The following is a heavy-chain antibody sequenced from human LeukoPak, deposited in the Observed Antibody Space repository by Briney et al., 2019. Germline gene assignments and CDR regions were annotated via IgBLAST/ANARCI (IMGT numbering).Heavy chain of an antibody. CDR2: IHYTGST. V-gene: IGHV4-59*01. D-gene: IGHD3-10*01. J-gene: IGHJ4*02. CDR3: ARGGTMYYGSGNFDY. CDR1: GGSITSSY. Sequence: PSETLSLTCTVSGGSITSSYWSWIRQSPGKGLEWIGYIHYTGSTNYNPSLKSRVTMLIDTSKNQFSLKLSSVTAADTAVYYCARGGTMYYGSGNFDYWGQGTLVTVSS.